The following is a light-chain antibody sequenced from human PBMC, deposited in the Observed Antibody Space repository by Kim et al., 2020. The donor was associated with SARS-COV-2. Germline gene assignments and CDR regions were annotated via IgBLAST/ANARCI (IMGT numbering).Light chain of an antibody. CDR1: KLGDNY. CDR3: QACDSGTVV. V-gene: IGLV3-1*01. J-gene: IGLJ3*02. CDR2: QDN. Sequence: SYELTQPPSVSVSPGQTASITCSGDKLGDNYACWYQQRPGQSPVVVIYQDNKRPSGIPERFSGSNSGNTATLTISWTQAMDEADYYCQACDSGTVVFGGG.